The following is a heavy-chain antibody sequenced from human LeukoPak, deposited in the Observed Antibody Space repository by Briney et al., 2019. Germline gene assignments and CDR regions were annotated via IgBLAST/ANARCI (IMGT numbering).Heavy chain of an antibody. CDR3: ARVLHYDSSGYYYYYYYYMDV. V-gene: IGHV1-69*13. J-gene: IGHJ6*03. Sequence: SVKVSCKASGGTFSSYAISWVRQAPGQGLEWMGGIIPIFGTANYAQKFQGRVTITADESTSTAYMELSSLRSEDTAVYYCARVLHYDSSGYYYYYYYYMDVWGRGTTVTVSS. CDR1: GGTFSSYA. D-gene: IGHD3-22*01. CDR2: IIPIFGTA.